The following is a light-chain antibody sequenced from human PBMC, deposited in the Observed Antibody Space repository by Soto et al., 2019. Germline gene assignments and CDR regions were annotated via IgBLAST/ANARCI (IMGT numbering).Light chain of an antibody. Sequence: EIVLTQSPGTLSLSPGERATLSCRASQSVSSSYLAWYQQKPGQAPRLLIYGASSRATGIPDRFSGSGSGTDFTLTISRLEPEDFAVYYCQQYGSSPPHTFGQGRRLEIK. V-gene: IGKV3-20*01. CDR1: QSVSSSY. CDR3: QQYGSSPPHT. J-gene: IGKJ5*01. CDR2: GAS.